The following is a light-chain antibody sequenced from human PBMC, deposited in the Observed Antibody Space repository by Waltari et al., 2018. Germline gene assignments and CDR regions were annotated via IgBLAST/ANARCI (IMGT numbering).Light chain of an antibody. CDR1: SSDVGGYNY. CDR3: CSFTSRSTWV. CDR2: DVS. Sequence: QSALTQPASVSGSPGQSITIPCTGTSSDVGGYNYASWYQQHPGKVPNLLIFDVSNRPTGVSNRFSGSKSGNTASLTISGLQAEDESDYYCCSFTSRSTWVFGGGTKLTVL. J-gene: IGLJ3*02. V-gene: IGLV2-14*01.